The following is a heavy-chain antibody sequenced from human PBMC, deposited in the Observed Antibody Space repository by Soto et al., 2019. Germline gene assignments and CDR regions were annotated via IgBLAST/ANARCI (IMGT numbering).Heavy chain of an antibody. V-gene: IGHV3-30*18. CDR2: ISYDGSNK. Sequence: QVQLVESGGGVVQPGRSLRLSCVASGFTFSSYGMHWVRQAPGKGLEWVAVISYDGSNKYYADSVKGRFTISRDNSKNTLYLQMNSLRAEDTAVYYCAKSPKQDLLCSSTSCYVYYMDVWGKGTTVTVSS. J-gene: IGHJ6*03. CDR3: AKSPKQDLLCSSTSCYVYYMDV. CDR1: GFTFSSYG. D-gene: IGHD2-2*01.